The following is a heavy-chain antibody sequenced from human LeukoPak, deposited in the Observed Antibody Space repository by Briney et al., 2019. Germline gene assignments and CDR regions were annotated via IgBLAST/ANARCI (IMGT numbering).Heavy chain of an antibody. V-gene: IGHV1-8*01. CDR3: ARRGYDFWSGYLGYYYYYYMDV. J-gene: IGHJ6*03. CDR1: GYTFTSYD. CDR2: MNPNRGNT. Sequence: ASVKVSCKASGYTFTSYDINWVRQATGQGLEWMGWMNPNRGNTGYAQKFQGRVTMTRNTSISTAYMELSSLRSEDTAVYYCARRGYDFWSGYLGYYYYYYMDVWGKGTTVTVSS. D-gene: IGHD3-3*01.